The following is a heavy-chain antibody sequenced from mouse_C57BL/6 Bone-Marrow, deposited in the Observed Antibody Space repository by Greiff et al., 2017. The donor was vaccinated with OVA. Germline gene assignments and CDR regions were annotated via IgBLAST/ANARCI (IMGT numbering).Heavy chain of an antibody. CDR1: GFSLTSYG. CDR2: IWRGGST. D-gene: IGHD2-2*01. V-gene: IGHV2-5*01. CDR3: AKKGGYGESWFAY. Sequence: QVQLQQSGPGLVQPSQSLSITCTVSGFSLTSYGVHWVRQSPGKGLEWLGVIWRGGSTDYNAAFMSRLSITTDNSKSQVFFKMNSLQADDTAIYYCAKKGGYGESWFAYWGQGTLVTVSA. J-gene: IGHJ3*01.